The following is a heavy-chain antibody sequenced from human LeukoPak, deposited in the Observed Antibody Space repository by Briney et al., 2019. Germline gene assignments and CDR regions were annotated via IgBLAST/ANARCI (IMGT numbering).Heavy chain of an antibody. D-gene: IGHD6-6*01. CDR3: AREVIAAHNWFDP. CDR1: GDSVNSGSYY. V-gene: IGHV4-61*02. J-gene: IGHJ5*02. Sequence: KSSQTLSLTCTVSGDSVNSGSYYWSWIRQPAGKGLEWIGRFYTSGSSNYNPSLKSRVTISVDTSKNQFSLRLSSVTAADTAVYYCAREVIAAHNWFDPWGQGTLVTVSS. CDR2: FYTSGSS.